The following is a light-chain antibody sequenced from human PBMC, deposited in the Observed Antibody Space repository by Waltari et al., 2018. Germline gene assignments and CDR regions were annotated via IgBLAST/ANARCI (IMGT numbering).Light chain of an antibody. V-gene: IGLV2-8*01. CDR1: STDVGGSAA. Sequence: HSALTQPPSASGSPGQSVTISCTGSSTDVGGSAAVSWYQQYPGRPPRLLIYEVHKRPSGVPDRFSASKSGDTASLTVSGLRAEDEAHYYCTSYTPIPTFVLFGGGTKLTVL. CDR3: TSYTPIPTFVL. J-gene: IGLJ2*01. CDR2: EVH.